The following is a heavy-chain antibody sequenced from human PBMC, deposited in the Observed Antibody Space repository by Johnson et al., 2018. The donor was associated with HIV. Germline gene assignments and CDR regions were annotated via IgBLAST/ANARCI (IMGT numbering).Heavy chain of an antibody. Sequence: QVQLVESGGGLVQPGGSLRLACAVSGFTVSSNYMSWVRQAPGKGLEWVAVISYDGSNKYYADSVKGRFTISRDNSKNTLYMQMNSLKTEDTAVYYCTTAIPRSTTVITTPDAFDIWGQGTMVTVSS. CDR2: ISYDGSNK. D-gene: IGHD4-17*01. CDR3: TTAIPRSTTVITTPDAFDI. V-gene: IGHV3-30*03. CDR1: GFTVSSNY. J-gene: IGHJ3*02.